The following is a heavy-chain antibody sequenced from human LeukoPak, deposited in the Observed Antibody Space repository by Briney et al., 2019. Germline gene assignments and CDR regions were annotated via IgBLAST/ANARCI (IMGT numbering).Heavy chain of an antibody. Sequence: PGGSLRLSCAASGFTFSSYWMHWVRQAPGKGLVWVSRINSDGSSTSYADSVKGRFTISRDNAKNTLYLQMNSLRAEDTAVYYCARANYYGSGRAAFDIWGQGTMVTVSP. CDR2: INSDGSST. D-gene: IGHD3-10*01. CDR1: GFTFSSYW. CDR3: ARANYYGSGRAAFDI. J-gene: IGHJ3*02. V-gene: IGHV3-74*01.